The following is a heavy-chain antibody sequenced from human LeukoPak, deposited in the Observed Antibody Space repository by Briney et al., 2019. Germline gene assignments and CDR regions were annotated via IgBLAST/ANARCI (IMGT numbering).Heavy chain of an antibody. CDR2: IYSGGDT. CDR3: AKASGYSGYDPFDY. J-gene: IGHJ4*02. D-gene: IGHD5-12*01. CDR1: GFTVSSNY. V-gene: IGHV3-53*01. Sequence: PVGSLRLSCAASGFTVSSNYMSWGREAPGKGLEWVSVIYSGGDTYYADSVKGRFTISRDNSKNTLYLQMNTLRAEDTAVYYCAKASGYSGYDPFDYWGQGTLVTVSS.